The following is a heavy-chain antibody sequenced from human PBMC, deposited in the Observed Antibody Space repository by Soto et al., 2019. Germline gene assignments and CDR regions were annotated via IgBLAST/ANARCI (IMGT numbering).Heavy chain of an antibody. CDR1: GFTFSHYG. V-gene: IGHV3-33*01. CDR3: GRAKRMGGMDY. Sequence: GGSLRLSCAASGFTFSHYGMHWVRQAPGKGLEWVAVVWDDGTNAYYSDSAMGRFTVSRDNSKNMLYLQMNSLRAEDTAVYYCGRAKRMGGMDYWGQGTLVTVSS. D-gene: IGHD2-8*01. J-gene: IGHJ4*02. CDR2: VWDDGTNA.